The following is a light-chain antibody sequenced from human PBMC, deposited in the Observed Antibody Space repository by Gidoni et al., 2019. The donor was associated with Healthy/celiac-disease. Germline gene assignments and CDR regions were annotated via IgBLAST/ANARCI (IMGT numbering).Light chain of an antibody. CDR1: QSVSSSY. Sequence: EIVLTHSPGTLSLSPGERATLSCRASQSVSSSYLAWYQQKTGQAPRLLIYGASSRATGIPERLSGSGSGTEFTLIISRREPEDFAVYYCQQYGSSPRYSFGQGTKLEIK. J-gene: IGKJ2*03. CDR2: GAS. V-gene: IGKV3-20*01. CDR3: QQYGSSPRYS.